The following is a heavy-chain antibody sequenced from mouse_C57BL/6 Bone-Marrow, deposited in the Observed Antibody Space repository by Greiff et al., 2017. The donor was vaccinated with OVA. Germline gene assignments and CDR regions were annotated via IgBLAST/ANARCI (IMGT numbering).Heavy chain of an antibody. Sequence: VQLQESGPGLVQPSQSLSITCTVSGFSLTSYGVHWVRQSPGKGLEWLGVIWRGGSTDYNAAFMSRLSITKDNSKSQVFFKMNSLQADDTAIYYCAKSYYSNYEVAYWGQGTLVTVSA. CDR3: AKSYYSNYEVAY. J-gene: IGHJ3*01. V-gene: IGHV2-5*01. D-gene: IGHD2-5*01. CDR1: GFSLTSYG. CDR2: IWRGGST.